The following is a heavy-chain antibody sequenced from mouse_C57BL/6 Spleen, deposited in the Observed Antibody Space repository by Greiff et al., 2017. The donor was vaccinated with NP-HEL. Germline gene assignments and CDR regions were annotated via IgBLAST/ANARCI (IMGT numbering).Heavy chain of an antibody. D-gene: IGHD2-1*01. CDR1: GYTFTEYT. CDR2: FYPGSGSI. Sequence: QVQLQQSGAELVKPGASVKLSCKASGYTFTEYTIHWVKQRSGQGLEWSGWFYPGSGSIKYNEKFKDKATLTADESSSTVYMELSRLTSEDSAVYFCARHEDALPGRGFAYWGQGTLVTVSA. V-gene: IGHV1-62-2*01. CDR3: ARHEDALPGRGFAY. J-gene: IGHJ3*01.